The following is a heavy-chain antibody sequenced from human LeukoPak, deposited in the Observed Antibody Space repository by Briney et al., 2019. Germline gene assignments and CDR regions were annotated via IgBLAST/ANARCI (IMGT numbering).Heavy chain of an antibody. CDR2: ISSSGGTI. J-gene: IGHJ4*02. Sequence: GGSLRLSRAASGFTFSTYEMNWVRQAPGQGLEGVSYISSSGGTIHYSDSVKGRFTISRDNSKNTPHLQMNSLRAEDTAVYYCARRAGDYSHPYDYWGQGTLVTVSS. CDR3: ARRAGDYSHPYDY. D-gene: IGHD3-22*01. CDR1: GFTFSTYE. V-gene: IGHV3-48*03.